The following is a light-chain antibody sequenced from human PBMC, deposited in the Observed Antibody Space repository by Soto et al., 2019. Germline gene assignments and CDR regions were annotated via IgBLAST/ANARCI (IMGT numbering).Light chain of an antibody. CDR2: DAS. J-gene: IGKJ5*01. CDR1: QNINRY. Sequence: EVVLTQSPVTLSLSPGEGATLSCRASQNINRYLAWYQQEPGQSPRLLIYDASNRATDTPARFSGSGSGTDFTLAISSLEPEDFAVYYCQQRDNWPLTFGQGTRLEIK. CDR3: QQRDNWPLT. V-gene: IGKV3-11*01.